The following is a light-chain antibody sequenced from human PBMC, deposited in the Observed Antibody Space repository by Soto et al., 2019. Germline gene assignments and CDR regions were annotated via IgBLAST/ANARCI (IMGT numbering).Light chain of an antibody. Sequence: QSVLTQPPSVSGAPGQRVIISCTGSSSNIGAGYDVHWYQQLPGTAPKLLIYGNSNRPSGVPDRFSGFKSGTSASLAIAGLQAEDEADYYCQSYDRSLSGAVFGGGTQLTVL. CDR3: QSYDRSLSGAV. CDR2: GNS. V-gene: IGLV1-40*01. J-gene: IGLJ7*01. CDR1: SSNIGAGYD.